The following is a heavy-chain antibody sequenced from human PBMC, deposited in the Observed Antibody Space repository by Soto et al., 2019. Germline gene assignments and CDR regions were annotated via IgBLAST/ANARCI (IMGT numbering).Heavy chain of an antibody. CDR1: GYSFTTYW. V-gene: IGHV5-51*01. Sequence: GESLKISCNGSGYSFTTYWIGWVRQMPGKGLEWMGIIYPGDSDTRYSPSFQGQVTISADKSISTAYLQWSSLKASDTAMYYCARTGCTNGVCTKIDYWGQGTLVTVSS. CDR2: IYPGDSDT. D-gene: IGHD2-8*01. J-gene: IGHJ4*02. CDR3: ARTGCTNGVCTKIDY.